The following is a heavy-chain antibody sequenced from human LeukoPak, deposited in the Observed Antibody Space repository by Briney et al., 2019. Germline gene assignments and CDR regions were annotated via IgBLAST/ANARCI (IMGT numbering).Heavy chain of an antibody. D-gene: IGHD3-10*01. CDR2: IIPIFGTA. J-gene: IGHJ5*02. CDR3: ARAEVRGVIITSWFDP. V-gene: IGHV1-69*13. CDR1: GGTFSSYA. Sequence: SVKVSCKASGGTFSSYAISWVRQAPGQGLEWMGGIIPIFGTANYAQKFQGRVTITADESTSTAYMELSSLRSEDTAMYYCARAEVRGVIITSWFDPWGQGTLVTVSS.